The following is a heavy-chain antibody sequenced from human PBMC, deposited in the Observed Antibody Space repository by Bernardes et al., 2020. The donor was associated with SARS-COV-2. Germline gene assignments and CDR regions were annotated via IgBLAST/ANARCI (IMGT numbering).Heavy chain of an antibody. CDR2: IYYTGTA. CDR1: TISITSYY. Sequence: SETLSLTCSVSTISITSYYWAWIRQSPGKRLEWLGHIYYTGTANYRPSLTSRVSLSVDTSKNEIYLALSSVTAADTAVYYCVRVGPRWGYCEDGVCHEQDFDIWGQGRLVSVSS. V-gene: IGHV4-59*01. J-gene: IGHJ5*02. D-gene: IGHD2-15*01. CDR3: VRVGPRWGYCEDGVCHEQDFDI.